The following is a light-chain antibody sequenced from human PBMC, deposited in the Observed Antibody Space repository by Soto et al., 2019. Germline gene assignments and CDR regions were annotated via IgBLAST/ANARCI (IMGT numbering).Light chain of an antibody. V-gene: IGKV3-20*01. Sequence: EIVLTQSPGTLSFPPGEGATLSCMASQSVSSTYVAWYQQKSGQAPRLLIYGASSRATGIPDRFSGSGSGTDFTLTISRLEPEDFAVYYCHQYVSSWTFGQGTKVDIK. CDR3: HQYVSSWT. J-gene: IGKJ1*01. CDR1: QSVSSTY. CDR2: GAS.